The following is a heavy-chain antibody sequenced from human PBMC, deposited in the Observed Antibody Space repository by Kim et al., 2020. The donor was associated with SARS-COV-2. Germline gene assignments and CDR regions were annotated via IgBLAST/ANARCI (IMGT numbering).Heavy chain of an antibody. D-gene: IGHD2-2*01. CDR1: GFTFSHFS. CDR2: LNVGSGDT. CDR3: ARGVLVLPVAMTYYHYGLDV. Sequence: ASVKVSCKASGFTFSHFSLHWVRQAPGQSLEWMGWLNVGSGDTRFSQKFQGRVSITADTSESVAYMELSGLRSEDTALYYCARGVLVLPVAMTYYHYGLDVWGQGTTVTVSS. J-gene: IGHJ6*02. V-gene: IGHV1-3*01.